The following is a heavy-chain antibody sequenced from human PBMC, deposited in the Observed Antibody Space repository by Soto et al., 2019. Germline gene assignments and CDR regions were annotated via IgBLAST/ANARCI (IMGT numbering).Heavy chain of an antibody. J-gene: IGHJ5*02. CDR3: AKIPSRGMIFGAGS. CDR1: GFIFRDHV. CDR2: IDNSGDGS. D-gene: IGHD3-3*01. Sequence: GGSLRLSCAASGFIFRDHVLDWVRQAPGKGLEWVSAIDNSGDGSFYADSVKGRFIISRDNSKDTVFLHMNNLRLEDTAFYYCAKIPSRGMIFGAGSWGQGTLVTVSS. V-gene: IGHV3-23*05.